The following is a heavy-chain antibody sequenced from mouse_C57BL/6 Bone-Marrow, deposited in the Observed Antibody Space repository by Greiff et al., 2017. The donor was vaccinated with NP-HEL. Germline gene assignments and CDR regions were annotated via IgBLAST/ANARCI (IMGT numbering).Heavy chain of an antibody. CDR1: GYTFTDYY. J-gene: IGHJ1*03. CDR3: ARRITTVGPQYFDF. D-gene: IGHD1-1*01. Sequence: QVQLQQSGPELVKPGASVKISCKASGYTFTDYYINWVKQRPGQGLEWIGWIFPGSGSTYYNEKFKGKATLTVDKSSSTAYMLLSSLNSEDSAVYYCARRITTVGPQYFDFWGTGTTVTVSS. V-gene: IGHV1-75*01. CDR2: IFPGSGST.